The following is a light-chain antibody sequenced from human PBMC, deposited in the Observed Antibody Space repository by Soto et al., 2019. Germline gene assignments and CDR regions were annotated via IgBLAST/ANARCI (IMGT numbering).Light chain of an antibody. J-gene: IGLJ1*01. CDR3: SSYTSSSTL. CDR2: DVS. V-gene: IGLV2-14*01. Sequence: QSVLTQPASVSGSPGQSITISCTGTSSDVGGYNYVSWYQQHPGKATKLMIYDVSNRPSGVSNRFSGSKSGNTASLTISGLQAEDEADYYCSSYTSSSTLFVTGTKVTVL. CDR1: SSDVGGYNY.